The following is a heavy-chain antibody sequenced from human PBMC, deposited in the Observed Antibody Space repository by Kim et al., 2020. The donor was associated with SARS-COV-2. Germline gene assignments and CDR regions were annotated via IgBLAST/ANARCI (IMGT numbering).Heavy chain of an antibody. CDR3: ARVKSGRHFWYFDL. CDR1: GDSFSAYY. Sequence: SETLSLTCAIYGDSFSAYYWTWIRQPPGKGLEWIGEINDSGNTNYNPSLKSRVTMSVDTPKNHFTLNLSSVTAADTAVYYCARVKSGRHFWYFDLWGRGTLVTVSS. V-gene: IGHV4-34*01. CDR2: INDSGNT. J-gene: IGHJ2*01. D-gene: IGHD1-26*01.